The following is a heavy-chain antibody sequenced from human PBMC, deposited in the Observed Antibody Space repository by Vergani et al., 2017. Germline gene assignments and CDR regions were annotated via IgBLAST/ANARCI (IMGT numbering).Heavy chain of an antibody. J-gene: IGHJ3*02. CDR2: IYPGDSDT. D-gene: IGHD2-2*01. CDR1: GYSFTSSW. V-gene: IGHV5-51*03. Sequence: EVQLVQSGAEGKKPGESLKISCKGSGYSFTSSWIGWVRQMPGKGLEWMGIIYPGDSDTRYSPSFQGQVTISADKSISTAYLQWSSLKASDTAMYYCAIRGGYCSSTSCPDAFDIWGQGTMVTVSS. CDR3: AIRGGYCSSTSCPDAFDI.